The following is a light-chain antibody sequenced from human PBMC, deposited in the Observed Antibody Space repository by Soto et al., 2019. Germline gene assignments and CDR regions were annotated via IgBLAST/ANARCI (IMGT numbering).Light chain of an antibody. CDR3: QQFLT. V-gene: IGKV3-20*01. CDR1: QSVSSSY. CDR2: GAS. Sequence: EIVLTQSPGTLSLSPGERATLSCRASQSVSSSYLAWYQQKPGQAPRLLIYGASSRATGIPDRFSGSGSGTDFTLTISRLEPEDFAVYYCQQFLTFGGGTK. J-gene: IGKJ4*01.